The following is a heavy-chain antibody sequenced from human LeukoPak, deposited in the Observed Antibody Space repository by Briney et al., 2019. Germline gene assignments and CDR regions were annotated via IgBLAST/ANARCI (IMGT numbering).Heavy chain of an antibody. J-gene: IGHJ4*02. CDR3: AKDSGPKGYGGYFDY. CDR1: GFSLRNAL. V-gene: IGHV3-53*01. D-gene: IGHD4-23*01. Sequence: GPLRLSLAVSGFSLRNALLSWVRQAPGKGLEVVAVNYTGCGTDHADSGKGRFTISRDNSKNTLYLQMNSLRAEDTAVYYCAKDSGPKGYGGYFDYWGQGTLVTVSS. CDR2: NYTGCGT.